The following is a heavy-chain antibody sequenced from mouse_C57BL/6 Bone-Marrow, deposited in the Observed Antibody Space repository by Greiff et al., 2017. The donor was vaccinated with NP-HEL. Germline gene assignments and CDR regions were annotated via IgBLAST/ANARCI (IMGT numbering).Heavy chain of an antibody. CDR3: ANKLRFAY. CDR1: GFTFSDYG. CDR2: ISSGSSTI. Sequence: VQLKESGGGLVKPGGSLKLSCAASGFTFSDYGMHWVRQAPEKGLEWVAYISSGSSTIYYADTVKGRFTISRDNAKNTLFRQMTSLRSEDTAMYYCANKLRFAYWGQGTLVTVSA. J-gene: IGHJ3*01. V-gene: IGHV5-17*01.